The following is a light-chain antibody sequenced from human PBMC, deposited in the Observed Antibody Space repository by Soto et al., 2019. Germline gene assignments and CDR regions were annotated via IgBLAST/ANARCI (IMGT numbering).Light chain of an antibody. J-gene: IGLJ3*02. V-gene: IGLV1-47*01. CDR1: NSNIGSNY. Sequence: QSVLTQPPSASGTPGQRVTISCSGRNSNIGSNYVYWYQQVPGTAPKLLIYTNNQRPSGVPDRFSGSKSATSASLAIGGLRSEDEADYYCAAWDDSLSGGVFGGGTQLTVL. CDR2: TNN. CDR3: AAWDDSLSGGV.